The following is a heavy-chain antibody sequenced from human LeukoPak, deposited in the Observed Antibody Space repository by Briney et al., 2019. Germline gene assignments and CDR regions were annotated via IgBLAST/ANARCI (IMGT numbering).Heavy chain of an antibody. D-gene: IGHD6-19*01. V-gene: IGHV3-23*01. CDR2: ISGSGGST. CDR1: GFTFSSYA. J-gene: IGHJ4*02. Sequence: PGGSLRLSCAASGFTFSSYAMSWVRQAPGKGLEWVSAISGSGGSTYYADSVKGRFTISRNNSKNTLYLQMNSLRAEDTAVYYCAKVPPLSSGWYGSGYYFDYWGQGTLVTVSS. CDR3: AKVPPLSSGWYGSGYYFDY.